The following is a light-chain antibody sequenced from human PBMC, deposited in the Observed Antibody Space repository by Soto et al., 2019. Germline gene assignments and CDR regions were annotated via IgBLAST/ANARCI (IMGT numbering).Light chain of an antibody. CDR1: SSVVGGYNY. J-gene: IGLJ1*01. CDR3: NSWTSSSTYV. Sequence: QSVLTQPASVSGSPGQSITISCAGTSSVVGGYNYVSWYQQHPGKAPKLMIYDVSNRPSGVSNRFSGSKSGNTASLTISGLQAEDEADYHSNSWTSSSTYVFGTGTKVTVL. CDR2: DVS. V-gene: IGLV2-14*01.